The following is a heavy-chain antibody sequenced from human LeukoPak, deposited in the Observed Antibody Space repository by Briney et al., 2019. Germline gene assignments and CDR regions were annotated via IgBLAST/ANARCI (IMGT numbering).Heavy chain of an antibody. D-gene: IGHD2-2*02. Sequence: PGGSLRLSCAASGFTFDDYAMHWVRQAPGKGLEWVSGISWNSGSIGYADPVKGRFTISRDNAKNSLYLQMNSLRAEDTALYCCAKDTGTYQLLYVFDYWGQGTLVTVSS. V-gene: IGHV3-9*01. CDR2: ISWNSGSI. CDR3: AKDTGTYQLLYVFDY. CDR1: GFTFDDYA. J-gene: IGHJ4*02.